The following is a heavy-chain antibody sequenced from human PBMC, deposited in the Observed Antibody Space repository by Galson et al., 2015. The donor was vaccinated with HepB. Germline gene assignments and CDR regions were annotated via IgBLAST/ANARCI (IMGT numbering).Heavy chain of an antibody. CDR3: ATAFWALDYYDSSGPRGGAFDI. D-gene: IGHD3-22*01. V-gene: IGHV1-24*01. Sequence: SVKVSCKVSGYTLTELSMHWVRQAPGKGLEWMGGFDPEDGETIYAQKLQGRVTMTEDTSTDTAYMELSSLRSEDTAVYYCATAFWALDYYDSSGPRGGAFDIWGQGTMVTVSS. CDR1: GYTLTELS. CDR2: FDPEDGET. J-gene: IGHJ3*02.